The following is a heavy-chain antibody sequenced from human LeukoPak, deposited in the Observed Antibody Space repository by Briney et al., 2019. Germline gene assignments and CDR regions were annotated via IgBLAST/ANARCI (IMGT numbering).Heavy chain of an antibody. Sequence: GGSLRLSCTASGFTFSSYVMSWVRQAPGKGLEWVSTISDSGGSPYYADSVKGRFTISRDNSKNTLYLQMNSLRAEDTAVYYCAKAHRTGGLDFDYWGQGTLVTVSS. CDR1: GFTFSSYV. D-gene: IGHD2-8*02. CDR3: AKAHRTGGLDFDY. J-gene: IGHJ4*02. V-gene: IGHV3-23*01. CDR2: ISDSGGSP.